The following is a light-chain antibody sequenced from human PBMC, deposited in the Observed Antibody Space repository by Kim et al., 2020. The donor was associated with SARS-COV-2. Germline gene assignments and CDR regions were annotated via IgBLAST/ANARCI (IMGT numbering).Light chain of an antibody. CDR1: KLGDKY. Sequence: SYELTQPPSVSVSPGQTASITCSGDKLGDKYACWYQQKPGQSPVLVIYQDSKRPSGIPERFSGSNSGKTATLTISGTQAMDEADYYCQAWDSSAHVFGTGTKVTVL. J-gene: IGLJ1*01. CDR2: QDS. CDR3: QAWDSSAHV. V-gene: IGLV3-1*01.